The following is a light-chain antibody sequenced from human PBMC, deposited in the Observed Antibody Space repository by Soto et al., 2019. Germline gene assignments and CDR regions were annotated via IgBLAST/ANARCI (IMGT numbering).Light chain of an antibody. V-gene: IGKV1-13*02. CDR1: QAISSA. CDR2: DVS. CDR3: QQFSTYPLT. J-gene: IGKJ4*01. Sequence: AIQLTQSPSSLSASLGDRVTITCRTSQAISSALAWYQQRPGKPPNLLIYDVSTLASGVSSRFSGSGSGTDFTLTISGLQPEDFATYYCQQFSTYPLTFGGGTKVDIK.